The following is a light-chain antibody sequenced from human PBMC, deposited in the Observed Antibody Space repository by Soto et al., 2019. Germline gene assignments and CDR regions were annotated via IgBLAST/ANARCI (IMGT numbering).Light chain of an antibody. CDR1: QSVSSSY. V-gene: IGKV3D-7*01. Sequence: IVLTQSPCTLPLSPGERAPLSCRASQSVSSSYLAWYQQKPGQAPRLLIYGASTRATGIPARFSGSGSGTEFTLTISSLQSEDFAVYYCQHERTFGQGTKVDIK. CDR3: QHERT. CDR2: GAS. J-gene: IGKJ1*01.